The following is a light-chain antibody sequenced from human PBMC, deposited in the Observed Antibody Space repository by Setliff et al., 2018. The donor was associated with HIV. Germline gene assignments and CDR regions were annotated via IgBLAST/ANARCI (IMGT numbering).Light chain of an antibody. J-gene: IGLJ1*01. CDR2: EVS. Sequence: QSVLTQPASVSGSPGQSGTISCTGTASDIGNFNLVSWYQQHPGKAPKLMICEVSKRPSGVSDRFSGSKSANTASLTISVLQAEDEADYYCCSYAGSYPYVFGTGTKVTVL. V-gene: IGLV2-23*02. CDR3: CSYAGSYPYV. CDR1: ASDIGNFNL.